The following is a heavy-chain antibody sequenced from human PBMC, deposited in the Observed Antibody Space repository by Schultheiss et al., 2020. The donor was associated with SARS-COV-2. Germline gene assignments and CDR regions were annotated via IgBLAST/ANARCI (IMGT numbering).Heavy chain of an antibody. CDR3: AATAPHYYYGMDV. Sequence: GGSLRLSCAASGFTFSSYAMSWVRQAPGKGLEWVSAISGSGGSTYYADSVKGRFTISRENAKNSLYLQMNSLRAEDTAVYYCAATAPHYYYGMDVWGQGTTVTVSS. J-gene: IGHJ6*02. D-gene: IGHD2-15*01. CDR2: ISGSGGST. CDR1: GFTFSSYA. V-gene: IGHV3-23*01.